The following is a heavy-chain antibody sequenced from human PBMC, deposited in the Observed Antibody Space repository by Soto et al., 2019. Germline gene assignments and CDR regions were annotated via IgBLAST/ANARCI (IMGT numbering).Heavy chain of an antibody. CDR1: GGSFTSNNW. CDR2: IYRTGST. V-gene: IGHV4-4*02. Sequence: SETLSLTCAVSGGSFTSNNWWTWVRQPPGQGLEWIGEIYRTGSTNYNPSLKSRVTISLDKSENQFSLKVSSLTAADTAVYYCASRDPGTSVDYWGQGTLVTVSS. J-gene: IGHJ4*02. CDR3: ASRDPGTSVDY. D-gene: IGHD1-7*01.